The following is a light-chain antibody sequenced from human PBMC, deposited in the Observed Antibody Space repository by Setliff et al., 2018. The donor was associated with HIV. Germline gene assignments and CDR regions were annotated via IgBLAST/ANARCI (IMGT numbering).Light chain of an antibody. CDR3: QVWDSSTVV. CDR2: SDS. V-gene: IGLV3-9*01. J-gene: IGLJ2*01. Sequence: SYELTQPLSVSVGLGQTARITCGGNHIGSKNVHWYQQKPGQAPILVIHSDSNRPSGIPERFSGSNSGNAATLTISRAQAGDEADYYCQVWDSSTVVFGGGTQLTVL. CDR1: HIGSKN.